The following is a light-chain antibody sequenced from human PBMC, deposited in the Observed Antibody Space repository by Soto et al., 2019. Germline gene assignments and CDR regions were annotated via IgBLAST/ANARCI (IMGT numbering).Light chain of an antibody. Sequence: DIVLTQSPGTLSLSPGEGATLSCRASQGISSNYIAWFQQKPGQAPRLLIYSASSRATGIPDRFSGSGSGTDFTLTISRLEPEDFAVYYCQQYLTSPFTFGPGTKVDVK. CDR2: SAS. J-gene: IGKJ3*01. CDR1: QGISSNY. V-gene: IGKV3-20*01. CDR3: QQYLTSPFT.